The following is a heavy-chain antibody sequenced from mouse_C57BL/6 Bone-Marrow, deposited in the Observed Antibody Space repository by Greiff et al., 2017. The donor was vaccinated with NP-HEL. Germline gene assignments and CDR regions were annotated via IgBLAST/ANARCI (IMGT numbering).Heavy chain of an antibody. CDR1: GFTFSSYA. J-gene: IGHJ1*03. CDR2: ISAGGSYT. D-gene: IGHD1-1*01. Sequence: EVKLVESGGGLVKPGGSLKLSCAASGFTFSSYAMSWVRPTPEKRLEWVATISAGGSYTYYPDNVKGRFTISRDKAKNNLYLQMSHLKSEDTAMYYCARGYYGSSYWYFDVWGTGTTVTVSS. CDR3: ARGYYGSSYWYFDV. V-gene: IGHV5-4*03.